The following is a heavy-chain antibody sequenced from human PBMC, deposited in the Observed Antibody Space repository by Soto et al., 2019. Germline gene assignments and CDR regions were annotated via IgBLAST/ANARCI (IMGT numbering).Heavy chain of an antibody. Sequence: SATLSLTCTVSGGSISSGGYYWSWIRQHPGKGLEWIGYIYYSVSTYYNPSLKSRVTISVDMSKNQFSLKLSSVTAADTAVYYCARGSYYDSSGYYGPWGQGTLVTVSS. D-gene: IGHD3-22*01. CDR3: ARGSYYDSSGYYGP. CDR2: IYYSVST. V-gene: IGHV4-31*03. J-gene: IGHJ5*02. CDR1: GGSISSGGYY.